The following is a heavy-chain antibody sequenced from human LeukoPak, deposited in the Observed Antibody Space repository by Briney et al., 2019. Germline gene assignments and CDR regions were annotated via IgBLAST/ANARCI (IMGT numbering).Heavy chain of an antibody. J-gene: IGHJ3*02. V-gene: IGHV3-9*03. CDR3: AKAVTRRFLEWLPPDAFDI. CDR2: ISWNSGSI. D-gene: IGHD3-3*01. Sequence: GGSLRLSCAASGFTFDDYAMHWVRQAPGKGLEWVSGISWNSGSIGYADSVKGRFTISRDNAKNSLYLQMNSLRAEDMALYYCAKAVTRRFLEWLPPDAFDIWGQGTMVTVSS. CDR1: GFTFDDYA.